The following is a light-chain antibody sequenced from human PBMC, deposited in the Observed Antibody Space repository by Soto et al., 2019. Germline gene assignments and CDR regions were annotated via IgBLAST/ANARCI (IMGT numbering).Light chain of an antibody. J-gene: IGKJ1*01. CDR1: QSISSY. V-gene: IGKV1-6*01. Sequence: AIQMTQSPSSLSASVGDRVTITCRASQSISSYLNWYQQKPGKAPKLLIYAASSLQSGVPPRFSGSGSGTDFTLAISSLQPEDSATYYCLQDINYPWTFGQGTKVDIK. CDR2: AAS. CDR3: LQDINYPWT.